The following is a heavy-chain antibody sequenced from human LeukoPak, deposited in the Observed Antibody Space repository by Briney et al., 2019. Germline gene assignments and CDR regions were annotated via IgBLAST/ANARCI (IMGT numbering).Heavy chain of an antibody. Sequence: GGSLRLSCAASGFTFSSYAMSWVRQAPGKGLEWVSAISGSGGSTYYADSVKGRFTISRDNSKNTLYLQMNSLRAEDTAVYYCAKAPDYGGNFRYYYMDVWGKGTTVTVSS. CDR2: ISGSGGST. J-gene: IGHJ6*03. V-gene: IGHV3-23*01. CDR3: AKAPDYGGNFRYYYMDV. D-gene: IGHD4-23*01. CDR1: GFTFSSYA.